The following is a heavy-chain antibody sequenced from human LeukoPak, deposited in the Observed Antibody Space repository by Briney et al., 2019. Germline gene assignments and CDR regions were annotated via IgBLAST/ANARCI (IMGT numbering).Heavy chain of an antibody. V-gene: IGHV4-34*01. CDR3: ARGSAYSYGYQGPYYYDSSGYYYRY. CDR1: GGSFSGYY. CDR2: INHSGST. D-gene: IGHD3-22*01. Sequence: PSETLSLTCAVYGGSFSGYYWSWIRQPPGKGLEWIGEINHSGSTNYNPSLKSRVTISVDTSKNQFSLKLSSVTAADTAVYYCARGSAYSYGYQGPYYYDSSGYYYRYWGQGTLVTVSS. J-gene: IGHJ4*02.